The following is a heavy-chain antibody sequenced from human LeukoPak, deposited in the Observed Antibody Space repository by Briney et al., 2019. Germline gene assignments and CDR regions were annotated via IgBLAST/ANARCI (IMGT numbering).Heavy chain of an antibody. Sequence: GESLKISCKGSGYSFTSYWIGWVRQMPGKGLEWMGINYPGDSDTRYSPSFQGQVTISADKSISTAYLQWSSLKASDTAMYYWARHVTDTVVVPAAISFDPWGQGTLVTVSS. CDR1: GYSFTSYW. CDR2: NYPGDSDT. J-gene: IGHJ5*02. CDR3: ARHVTDTVVVPAAISFDP. V-gene: IGHV5-51*01. D-gene: IGHD2-2*01.